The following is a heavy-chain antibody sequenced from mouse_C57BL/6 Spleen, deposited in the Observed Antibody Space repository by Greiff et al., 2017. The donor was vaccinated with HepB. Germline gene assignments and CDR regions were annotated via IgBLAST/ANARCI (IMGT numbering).Heavy chain of an antibody. CDR3: ARRKATTSSYFDY. CDR2: IYPGDGDT. D-gene: IGHD2-13*01. Sequence: VKLQQSGPELVKPGASVKISCKASGYAFSSSWMNWVKQRPGKGLEWIGRIYPGDGDTNYNGKFKGKATLTADKSSSTAYMQLSSLTSEDSAVYFCARRKATTSSYFDYWGQGTTLTVSS. V-gene: IGHV1-82*01. CDR1: GYAFSSSW. J-gene: IGHJ2*01.